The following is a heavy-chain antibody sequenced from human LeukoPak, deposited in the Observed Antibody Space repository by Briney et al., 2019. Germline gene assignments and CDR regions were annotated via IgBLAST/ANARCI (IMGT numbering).Heavy chain of an antibody. V-gene: IGHV1-18*01. CDR3: ASVVVVPAANPSGWFDP. Sequence: GASVKVSCKASGYTFTSYGISWVRQAPGQGLEWMGWISAYNGNTNYAQKLQGRVTMTTDTSTSTAYMELRSLRSDDTAVYYCASVVVVPAANPSGWFDPWGQGTLVTVSS. CDR1: GYTFTSYG. J-gene: IGHJ5*02. CDR2: ISAYNGNT. D-gene: IGHD2-2*01.